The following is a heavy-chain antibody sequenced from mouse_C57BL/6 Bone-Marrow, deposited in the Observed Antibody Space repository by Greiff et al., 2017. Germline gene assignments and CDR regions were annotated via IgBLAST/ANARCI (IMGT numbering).Heavy chain of an antibody. Sequence: EVKLVESGGGLVKPGGSLKLSCAASGFTFSSYAMSWVRQTPEKRLEWVETISDGGSYTYYPDNVKGRFTISRDNAKNNLYLQMSHLKSEDTAMYYCARVTILYPFAYWGQGTLVTVSA. D-gene: IGHD2-1*01. V-gene: IGHV5-4*03. CDR2: ISDGGSYT. CDR1: GFTFSSYA. J-gene: IGHJ3*01. CDR3: ARVTILYPFAY.